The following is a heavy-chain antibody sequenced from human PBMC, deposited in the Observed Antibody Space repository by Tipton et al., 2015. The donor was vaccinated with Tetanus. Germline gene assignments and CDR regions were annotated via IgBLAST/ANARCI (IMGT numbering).Heavy chain of an antibody. J-gene: IGHJ6*02. CDR3: ARDSMSSSGYDKEKTYYYYGMDV. D-gene: IGHD5-12*01. CDR2: IYNTGNT. V-gene: IGHV4-39*02. CDR1: GGSISSTNYY. Sequence: TLSLTCTVSGGSISSTNYYWGWIRQPPGKGLEWIGSIYNTGNTYYNPALTSRVTMSVDTSMIQFSLKLRSLTDADTAVYYCARDSMSSSGYDKEKTYYYYGMDVWGQGTTDTVSS.